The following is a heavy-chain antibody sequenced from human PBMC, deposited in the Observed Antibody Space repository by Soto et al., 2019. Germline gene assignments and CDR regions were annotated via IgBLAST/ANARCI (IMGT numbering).Heavy chain of an antibody. V-gene: IGHV3-30*18. J-gene: IGHJ6*02. Sequence: QVQLVESGGGLVKPGGSLRLSCVASGFTFSSYGMHWVRQAPGKGLEWVAVISYDGSNKYYADSVKGRFTISRDNSKNTLYLQMNSLRAEDTAVYYCAKGDDSSGYSPYYYYYGMDVWGQGTTVTVSS. CDR1: GFTFSSYG. CDR3: AKGDDSSGYSPYYYYYGMDV. CDR2: ISYDGSNK. D-gene: IGHD3-22*01.